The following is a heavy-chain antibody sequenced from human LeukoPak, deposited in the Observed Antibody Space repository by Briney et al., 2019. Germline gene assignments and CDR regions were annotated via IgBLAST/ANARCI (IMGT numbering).Heavy chain of an antibody. Sequence: PGGSLRLSCAASGFTFSNAWMSWVRQAPGKGLEWVGRIKSKTDGGTTDYAAPVKGRFTISRDDSKNTLYLQMNSLKTEDTAVYYCTTVVTMIVVPFVAFDIWGQGTMVTVSS. J-gene: IGHJ3*02. CDR3: TTVVTMIVVPFVAFDI. CDR2: IKSKTDGGTT. D-gene: IGHD3-22*01. V-gene: IGHV3-15*01. CDR1: GFTFSNAW.